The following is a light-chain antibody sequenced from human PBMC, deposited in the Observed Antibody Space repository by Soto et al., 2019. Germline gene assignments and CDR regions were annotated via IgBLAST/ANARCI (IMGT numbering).Light chain of an antibody. J-gene: IGKJ2*01. CDR2: DAS. V-gene: IGKV1-5*01. CDR1: QSISSR. Sequence: DIQMTQSPSTLSASVGDRVTITCRASQSISSRLAWDQQKPGQDPKLLIYDASTLESGVPSRFSGSGSGTEFPLTLSSLQPDDFATCCCQQYNSYPHTFGQGTKLEI. CDR3: QQYNSYPHT.